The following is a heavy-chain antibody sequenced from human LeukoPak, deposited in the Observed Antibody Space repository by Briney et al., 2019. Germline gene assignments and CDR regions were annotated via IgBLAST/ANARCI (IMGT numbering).Heavy chain of an antibody. Sequence: GGSLRLSCAASGFTFSTYEMNWVRQAPGEGLEWVSYINSRGTTTYYADSVKGRFTISRDNSKNTLYLQMNSLRAEDTAVYYCAKTGYCSGGSCSWYFDLWGRGTLVTVSS. CDR2: INSRGTTT. CDR3: AKTGYCSGGSCSWYFDL. D-gene: IGHD2-15*01. J-gene: IGHJ2*01. CDR1: GFTFSTYE. V-gene: IGHV3-NL1*01.